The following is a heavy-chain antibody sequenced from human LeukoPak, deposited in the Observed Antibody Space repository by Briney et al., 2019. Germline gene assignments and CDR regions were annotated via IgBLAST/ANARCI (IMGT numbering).Heavy chain of an antibody. J-gene: IGHJ6*03. V-gene: IGHV4-39*01. CDR3: ATTGDRYYYYYMDV. CDR2: IYYSGST. CDR1: GGSISSSSYY. D-gene: IGHD7-27*01. Sequence: SETLSLTCTVSGGSISSSSYYRGWIRQPPGKGLEWIGSIYYSGSTYYNPSLKSRVTISVDTSKNQFSLKLSSVTAADTAVYYCATTGDRYYYYYMDVWGKGTTVPVSS.